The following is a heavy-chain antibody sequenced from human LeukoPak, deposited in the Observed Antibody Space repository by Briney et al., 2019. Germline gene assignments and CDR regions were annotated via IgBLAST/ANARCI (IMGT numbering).Heavy chain of an antibody. J-gene: IGHJ4*02. CDR1: GFTFSDYY. D-gene: IGHD6-19*01. V-gene: IGHV3-11*06. CDR2: ISSSSSYT. CDR3: ARSSHSSGWEFDY. Sequence: GSLRLSCAASGFTFSDYYMSWIRQAPGKGLEGVSYISSSSSYTNYADSVKGRFTISRDNAKNSLYLQMNSLRAEDTAVYYCARSSHSSGWEFDYWGQGTLVTVSS.